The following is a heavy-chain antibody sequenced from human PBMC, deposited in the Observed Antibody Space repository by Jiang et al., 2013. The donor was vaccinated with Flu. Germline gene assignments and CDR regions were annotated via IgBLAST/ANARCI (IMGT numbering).Heavy chain of an antibody. CDR1: GFSLSTSGMC. J-gene: IGHJ6*04. CDR3: ARIPVLKDSSGYYDAFVYYGMDV. CDR2: IDWDDDK. V-gene: IGHV2-70*11. D-gene: IGHD3-22*01. Sequence: KPTQTLTLTCTFSGFSLSTSGMCVSWIRQPPGKALEWLARIDWDDDKYYSTSLKTRLTISKDTSKNQVVLTMTNMDPVDTATYYCARIPVLKDSSGYYDAFVYYGMDVWGQRDHGQPSPQ.